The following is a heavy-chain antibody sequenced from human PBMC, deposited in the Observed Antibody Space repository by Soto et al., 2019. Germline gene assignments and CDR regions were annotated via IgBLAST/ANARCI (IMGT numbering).Heavy chain of an antibody. CDR1: GYTFTSYG. CDR3: ARVPACTNGVCYNSYYYYGMDV. Sequence: ASVKVSCKASGYTFTSYGISWVRQAPGQGLEWMGWISAYNGNTNYAQKLQGRVTMTTDTSTSTAYMELRSLRSDDTAVYYCARVPACTNGVCYNSYYYYGMDVWGQGTTVTVSS. D-gene: IGHD2-8*01. V-gene: IGHV1-18*01. J-gene: IGHJ6*02. CDR2: ISAYNGNT.